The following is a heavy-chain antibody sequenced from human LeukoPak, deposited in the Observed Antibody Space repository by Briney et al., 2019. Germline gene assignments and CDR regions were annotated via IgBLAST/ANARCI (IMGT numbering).Heavy chain of an antibody. V-gene: IGHV3-11*06. J-gene: IGHJ6*04. CDR2: ISSSSSYT. Sequence: GGSLRLSCAPPGFTFSDYYMSWIRQAPGKGLEWVSYISSSSSYTNYADSVKGRFTISRDNAKNSLYLQMNSLRAEDTAVYYCARDLVDYYGMDVWGKGTTVTVSS. CDR1: GFTFSDYY. CDR3: ARDLVDYYGMDV.